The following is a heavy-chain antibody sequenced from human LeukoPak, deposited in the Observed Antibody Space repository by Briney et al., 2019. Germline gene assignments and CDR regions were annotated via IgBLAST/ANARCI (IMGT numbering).Heavy chain of an antibody. CDR1: GDTFTNYA. CDR3: ARAYQPLGGLSFPDS. CDR2: INTNTGDP. Sequence: ASVKVSCKASGDTFTNYAMNWVRLAPGQGLEWMGWINTNTGDPTYAQDFTGRFVFSVDTSVSTAYLQISSLKAEDTAVYYCARAYQPLGGLSFPDSWGQGTLVTVSS. V-gene: IGHV7-4-1*02. D-gene: IGHD3-16*02. J-gene: IGHJ5*01.